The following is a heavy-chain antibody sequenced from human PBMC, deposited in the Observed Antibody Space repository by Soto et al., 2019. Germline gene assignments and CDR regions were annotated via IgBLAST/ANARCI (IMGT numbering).Heavy chain of an antibody. D-gene: IGHD1-26*01. J-gene: IGHJ6*02. Sequence: QVQLVESGGGVVQPGRSLRLSCAASGFTFSSYAMHWVRQAPGKGLEWVAVITYDGSNKYYADSVKGRFTISRDNSKNTLYLQMNSLRAEDTAVYYCARALGGATTNRNYYGMDVWGQGTTVTVSS. V-gene: IGHV3-30-3*01. CDR2: ITYDGSNK. CDR3: ARALGGATTNRNYYGMDV. CDR1: GFTFSSYA.